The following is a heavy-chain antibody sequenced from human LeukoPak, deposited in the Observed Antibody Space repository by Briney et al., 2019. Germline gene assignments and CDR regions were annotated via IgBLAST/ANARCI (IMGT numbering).Heavy chain of an antibody. CDR1: GFTFSSYG. V-gene: IGHV3-30*02. CDR2: IRYDGGNK. J-gene: IGHJ4*02. CDR3: AKRHTTGWYLFDY. Sequence: GGSLRLSCAASGFTFSSYGMHWVRQAPGKGLEWVAFIRYDGGNKYYADSVKGRFTISRDSSKNTLFLEMNSLRVEDTAVYYCAKRHTTGWYLFDYWGQGTLVTVSS. D-gene: IGHD6-19*01.